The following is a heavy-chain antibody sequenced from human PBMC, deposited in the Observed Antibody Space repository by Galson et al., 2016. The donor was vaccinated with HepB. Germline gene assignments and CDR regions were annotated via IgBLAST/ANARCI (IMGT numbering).Heavy chain of an antibody. V-gene: IGHV6-1*01. D-gene: IGHD2-15*01. Sequence: CAISGDSVSNNSAAWNWIRQSPSRGLEWLGRTYFRSKWYRDYAVFVKGRLTINPDTSKNQFSLQLNSVTPEDAATYYCARCGRWSCGFWGQGTLITVSS. J-gene: IGHJ1*01. CDR3: ARCGRWSCGF. CDR2: TYFRSKWYR. CDR1: GDSVSNNSAA.